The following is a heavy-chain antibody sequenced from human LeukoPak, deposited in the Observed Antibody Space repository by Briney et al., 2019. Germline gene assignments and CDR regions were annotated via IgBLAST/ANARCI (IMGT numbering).Heavy chain of an antibody. D-gene: IGHD5-18*01. V-gene: IGHV3-23*01. CDR1: GFTFSSYS. CDR2: ISGSGGST. J-gene: IGHJ3*02. Sequence: PGGSLRLSCAASGFTFSSYSMNWVRQAPGKGLEWVSAISGSGGSTYYADSVKGRFTISRDNSKNTLYLQMNSLRAEDTAVYYCAKAAGYSYGYGYDAFDIWGQGTMVTVSS. CDR3: AKAAGYSYGYGYDAFDI.